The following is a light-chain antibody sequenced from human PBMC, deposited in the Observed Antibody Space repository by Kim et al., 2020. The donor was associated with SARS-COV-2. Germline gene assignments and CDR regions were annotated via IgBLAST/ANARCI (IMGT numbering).Light chain of an antibody. CDR1: RSSVCGYNY. CDR2: DVS. Sequence: GQSIATACTGTRSSVCGYNYVSRYQQHPGQAPKLMTYDVSNRPSGVSNRFSGSKSGNTASLTISGLQAEDEADYYCSSYTSSNRVFGGGTQLTV. V-gene: IGLV2-14*03. J-gene: IGLJ2*01. CDR3: SSYTSSNRV.